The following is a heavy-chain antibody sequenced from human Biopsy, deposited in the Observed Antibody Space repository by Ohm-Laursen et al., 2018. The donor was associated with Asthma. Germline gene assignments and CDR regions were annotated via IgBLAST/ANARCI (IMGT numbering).Heavy chain of an antibody. Sequence: SLRLSCSASGFSVSSNYMSWVRQAPGKGLEWVSVIYNGGSTYYADSVKGRFTISRDNSKNTLDLQMNSLRAEDTAVYYCGRDYPLVDWGQGTLVTVSS. V-gene: IGHV3-53*01. CDR1: GFSVSSNY. D-gene: IGHD2-15*01. CDR3: GRDYPLVD. J-gene: IGHJ4*02. CDR2: IYNGGST.